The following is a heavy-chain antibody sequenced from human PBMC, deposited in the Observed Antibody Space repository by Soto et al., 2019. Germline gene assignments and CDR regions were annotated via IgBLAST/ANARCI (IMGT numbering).Heavy chain of an antibody. CDR1: GYTITGYY. D-gene: IGHD3-16*02. CDR2: INPNSGGT. J-gene: IGHJ2*01. Sequence: ASVKALCKASGYTITGYYMHWERQAPEQGLERMRRINPNSGGTNYAQKFQGRVTITADKSTSTAYMELSSLRSEDTAVYYCARVTLLGVAFGGVIQSDPCYFYLWVRGTLVTVSS. CDR3: ARVTLLGVAFGGVIQSDPCYFYL. V-gene: IGHV1-2*02.